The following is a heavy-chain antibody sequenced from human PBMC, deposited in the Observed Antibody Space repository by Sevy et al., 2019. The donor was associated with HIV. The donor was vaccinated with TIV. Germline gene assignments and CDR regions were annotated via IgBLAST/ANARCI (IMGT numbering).Heavy chain of an antibody. CDR3: ALSMVREFDY. D-gene: IGHD3-10*01. V-gene: IGHV4-59*01. CDR2: IYYSGST. CDR1: GGSISSYY. J-gene: IGHJ4*02. Sequence: SETLSLTCTVSGGSISSYYLSWIRQPPGKGLEWIGYIYYSGSTHYNPSLKSRVTISVDTSKNQFSLKLSSVTAADTAVYYCALSMVREFDYWGQGTLVTVSS.